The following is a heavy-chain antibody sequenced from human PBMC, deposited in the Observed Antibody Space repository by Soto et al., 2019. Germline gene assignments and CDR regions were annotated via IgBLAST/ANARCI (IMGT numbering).Heavy chain of an antibody. Sequence: QVQLVQSGAEVKQPGASVKVSCKASGYTFTSYAMHWVRQVPGQRLEWMGWINTANSDTKYSQKFQGRVTITRDTXASTAYMELSSLRSEDTAVYYCGSRPGIAVAGLDYWGQGTLVTVSS. CDR2: INTANSDT. J-gene: IGHJ4*02. D-gene: IGHD6-19*01. CDR3: GSRPGIAVAGLDY. CDR1: GYTFTSYA. V-gene: IGHV1-3*04.